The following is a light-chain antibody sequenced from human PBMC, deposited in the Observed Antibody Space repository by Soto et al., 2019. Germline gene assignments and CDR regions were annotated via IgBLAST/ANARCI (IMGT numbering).Light chain of an antibody. V-gene: IGLV2-23*01. CDR1: SSDVGSYNL. CDR2: EGS. Sequence: QLVLTQPASVSGSPGQSITISCTGTSSDVGSYNLVSWYQQHPGKAPKVMIYEGSKRPSGVSNRFSGSKSGNTASLTISGLQAEDEADYYCCSYAGSSTPVVFGGGTKLTVL. CDR3: CSYAGSSTPVV. J-gene: IGLJ2*01.